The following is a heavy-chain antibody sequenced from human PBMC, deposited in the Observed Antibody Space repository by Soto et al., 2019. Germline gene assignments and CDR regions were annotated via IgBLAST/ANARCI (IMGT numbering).Heavy chain of an antibody. CDR1: GYTFTNYC. D-gene: IGHD6-19*01. J-gene: IGHJ4*02. CDR3: AREGRGWYVVY. CDR2: ISAYNGNT. Sequence: AAVKVPCKASGYTFTNYCISWVRRAPGQGLEWMGWISAYNGNTNYAQKLQGRVTMTTDTSTGTAYMELRSLRSDDTAVYYCAREGRGWYVVYWGQGTLVTVSS. V-gene: IGHV1-18*01.